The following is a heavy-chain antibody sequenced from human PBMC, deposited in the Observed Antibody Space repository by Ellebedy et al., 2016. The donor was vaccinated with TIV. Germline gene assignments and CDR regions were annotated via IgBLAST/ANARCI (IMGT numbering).Heavy chain of an antibody. CDR3: VKRLYGSGSSDPSGWGCCNDF. D-gene: IGHD3-10*01. Sequence: GESLKISXAASGFTFTSYWMHWVRQAPGKGLVWVSRINSDGSTITYADSVKGRFTISRDNSKNMVYLQMDSLSAEDTAAYYCVKRLYGSGSSDPSGWGCCNDFWGQGTLVTVSS. CDR2: INSDGSTI. CDR1: GFTFTSYW. V-gene: IGHV3-74*03. J-gene: IGHJ4*02.